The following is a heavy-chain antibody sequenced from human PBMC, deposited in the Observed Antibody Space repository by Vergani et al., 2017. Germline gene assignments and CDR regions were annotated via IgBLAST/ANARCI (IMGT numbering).Heavy chain of an antibody. J-gene: IGHJ6*02. V-gene: IGHV3-23*01. CDR2: IRGRGGST. CDR1: GFTFNNNA. CDR3: AKANPRNSGYDYLYYYHAMDV. D-gene: IGHD5-12*01. Sequence: EVQLLESGGDLVQLGGSLRLSFAAPGFTFNNNAWNWARQAPGKGLKGVSVIRGRGGSTYYAGSVKGRFPISRDSSKNTLYLQMNSLSAGDTAVYYCAKANPRNSGYDYLYYYHAMDVWGQGTTVTVSS.